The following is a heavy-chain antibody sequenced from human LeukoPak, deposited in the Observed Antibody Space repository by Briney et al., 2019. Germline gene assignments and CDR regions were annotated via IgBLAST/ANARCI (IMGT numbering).Heavy chain of an antibody. D-gene: IGHD3-22*01. Sequence: PGGSLRLSCAASGFTFTSYAMNWVRQAPGKGLEWVAVIWYDGSNKYYADSVKGRFTISRDNSKNTLYLHMNSLRAEDTAVYYCAAILGYYDSSGYYSDYFDYWGQGTLVTVSS. CDR1: GFTFTSYA. V-gene: IGHV3-33*08. J-gene: IGHJ4*02. CDR2: IWYDGSNK. CDR3: AAILGYYDSSGYYSDYFDY.